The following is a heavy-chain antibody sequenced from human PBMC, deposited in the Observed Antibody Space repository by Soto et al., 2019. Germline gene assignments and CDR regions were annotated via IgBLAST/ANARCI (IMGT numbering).Heavy chain of an antibody. V-gene: IGHV3-64*01. CDR3: ARLHNYLYALDV. CDR2: ISSNGGSI. J-gene: IGHJ6*02. D-gene: IGHD4-4*01. CDR1: GFTFSSYA. Sequence: EVQLVESGGSLVQPGGSLRLSCAASGFTFSSYAMHWVRQAPGKGLEYVSAISSNGGSIYYRNSVKGRFTISRDNSKNTLYLQMGSLRAEDMAVYYCARLHNYLYALDVWGQGTTVTVSS.